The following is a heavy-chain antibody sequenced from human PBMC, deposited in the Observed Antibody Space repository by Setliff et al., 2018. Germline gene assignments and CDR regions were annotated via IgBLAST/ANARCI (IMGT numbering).Heavy chain of an antibody. CDR1: GFTFSSYW. Sequence: GGSLRLSCAASGFTFSSYWMSWVRQAPGKGLEWVANIKQDGSEKYYVDSVKGRFTISRDNAKNSLYLQMSSLRAEDTAVYYCARPFSYSSGWYVYGYWGQGTLVTVSS. D-gene: IGHD6-19*01. J-gene: IGHJ4*02. CDR3: ARPFSYSSGWYVYGY. V-gene: IGHV3-7*05. CDR2: IKQDGSEK.